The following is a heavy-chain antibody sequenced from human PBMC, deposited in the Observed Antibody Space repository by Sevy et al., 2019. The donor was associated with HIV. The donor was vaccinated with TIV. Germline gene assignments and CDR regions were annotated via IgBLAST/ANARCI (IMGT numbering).Heavy chain of an antibody. CDR1: GFNFNNAW. D-gene: IGHD3-22*01. CDR2: MRSKSDGGAI. CDR3: ATGSPSPTQNYYGSSGYYY. Sequence: GGSLRLSCVASGFNFNNAWMSWVRQAPGKGLEWVGRMRSKSDGGAIDYAPPVRGRFTISSDDSKNMLYLQLISLKSEDTATYYCATGSPSPTQNYYGSSGYYYWGQGTLVTVSS. V-gene: IGHV3-15*01. J-gene: IGHJ4*02.